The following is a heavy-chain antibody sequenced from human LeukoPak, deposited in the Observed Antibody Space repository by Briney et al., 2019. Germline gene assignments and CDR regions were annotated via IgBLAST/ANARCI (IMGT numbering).Heavy chain of an antibody. V-gene: IGHV3-74*01. Sequence: GGSLRLSCAASGFTFSSTWMNWVRQAPGKGPVWVSRINSDGSIVTYADSVKGRFTISRDNSKNTLYLQMNSLRAEDTALYYCAKDLRGGSGSSLDSWGQGALVTVSS. CDR1: GFTFSSTW. D-gene: IGHD3-10*01. CDR3: AKDLRGGSGSSLDS. J-gene: IGHJ4*02. CDR2: INSDGSIV.